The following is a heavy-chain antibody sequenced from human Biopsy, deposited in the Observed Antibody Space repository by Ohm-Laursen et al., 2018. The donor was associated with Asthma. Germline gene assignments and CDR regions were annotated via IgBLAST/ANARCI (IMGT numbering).Heavy chain of an antibody. V-gene: IGHV4-39*01. J-gene: IGHJ5*02. CDR2: VYYSGTS. CDR3: ARHWSGNGWQDMYNYFDP. CDR1: GDSISTTNY. D-gene: IGHD6-19*01. Sequence: SDTLSLTCSVSGDSISTTNYWSWIRQPPGKRLEWIGSVYYSGTSYYNPSLKGRLTISVDTSKNQFSLNLGSVTAADTAVYYCARHWSGNGWQDMYNYFDPWGQGTLVTVSS.